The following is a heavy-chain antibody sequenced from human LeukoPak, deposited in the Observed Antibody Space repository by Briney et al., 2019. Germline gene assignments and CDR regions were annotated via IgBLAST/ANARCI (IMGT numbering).Heavy chain of an antibody. CDR1: GFTVSSNY. CDR3: ARTSYGDYDCVWGSHRAFDY. D-gene: IGHD3-16*02. Sequence: GSLRLSCAASGFTVSSNYMSWIRQPPGKGLEWIGEINHSGSTNYNPSLKSRVTISVDTSKNQFSLKLSSVTAADAAVYYCARTSYGDYDCVWGSHRAFDYWGQGSLVTVSS. V-gene: IGHV4-34*01. CDR2: INHSGST. J-gene: IGHJ4*02.